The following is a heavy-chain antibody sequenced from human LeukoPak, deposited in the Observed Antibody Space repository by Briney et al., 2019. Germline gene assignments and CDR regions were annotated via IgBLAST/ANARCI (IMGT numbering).Heavy chain of an antibody. CDR2: INPNSGGT. CDR3: ARVQGYYDSCGYP. Sequence: ASVKVSCKASGYTFTCPYMHWGRQAPGQGLEWMGWINPNSGGTNYAQKFQGRVTMTRDTSISTAYMELGRLRSDDTAVYYCARVQGYYDSCGYPWGQGTLVTVSS. J-gene: IGHJ5*02. CDR1: GYTFTCPY. D-gene: IGHD3-22*01. V-gene: IGHV1-2*02.